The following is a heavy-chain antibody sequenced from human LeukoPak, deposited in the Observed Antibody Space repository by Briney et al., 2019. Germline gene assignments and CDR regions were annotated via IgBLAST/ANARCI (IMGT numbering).Heavy chain of an antibody. V-gene: IGHV3-11*04. D-gene: IGHD1-26*01. CDR2: ISSSGSTI. CDR3: ARDKQWELPPGFAFDI. J-gene: IGHJ3*02. CDR1: GFTFSDYY. Sequence: GGSLRLSCAASGFTFSDYYMSWIRQAPGKGLEWVSYISSSGSTIYYADSVKGRFTISGDNAKNSLYLQMNSLRAEDTAVYYSARDKQWELPPGFAFDIWGQGTMVTVSS.